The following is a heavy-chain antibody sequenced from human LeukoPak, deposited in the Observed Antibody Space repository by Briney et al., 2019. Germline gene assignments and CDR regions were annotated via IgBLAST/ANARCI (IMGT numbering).Heavy chain of an antibody. V-gene: IGHV3-23*01. J-gene: IGHJ6*03. CDR1: GFTFSSYA. Sequence: GGSLRLSCAASGFTFSSYAMSWVRQAPGKGLEWVSAISGSGGSTYYADSVKGRFTISRDNSKNTLYLQMNSLRAEDTAVYYCAKNSRPPESKLRFLYYYYYYMDVWGKGTTVTVSS. CDR2: ISGSGGST. CDR3: AKNSRPPESKLRFLYYYYYYMDV. D-gene: IGHD3-3*01.